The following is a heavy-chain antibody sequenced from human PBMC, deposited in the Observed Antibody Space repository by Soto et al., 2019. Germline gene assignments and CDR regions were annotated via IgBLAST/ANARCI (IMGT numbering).Heavy chain of an antibody. CDR2: IIPTFGTA. CDR1: GGSFSSHG. J-gene: IGHJ4*02. CDR3: ASERSAPYFDT. Sequence: QVQLVQSGTVVQRRGSSVKVSCQASGGSFSSHGMAWVRQAPGQGLEWMGGIIPTFGTATYAPKFQGRVTITADKSTNTAYMELSSLRSADTAVYYWASERSAPYFDTCGQGTLITVSS. D-gene: IGHD1-26*01. V-gene: IGHV1-69*06.